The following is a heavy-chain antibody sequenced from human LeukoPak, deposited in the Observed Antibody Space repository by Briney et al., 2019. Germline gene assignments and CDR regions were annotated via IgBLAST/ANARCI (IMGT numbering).Heavy chain of an antibody. V-gene: IGHV4-59*12. D-gene: IGHD4-11*01. CDR1: GGSISTNY. CDR2: IYYSGRT. Sequence: SETLSLTCTVFGGSISTNYWSWIRQPPGKGLEWIGYIYYSGRTNYNPSLKSRVTMSVDTSKNQFSLKLSSVTAADTAVYYCAREATTGWFDPWGQGTLVTVSS. J-gene: IGHJ5*02. CDR3: AREATTGWFDP.